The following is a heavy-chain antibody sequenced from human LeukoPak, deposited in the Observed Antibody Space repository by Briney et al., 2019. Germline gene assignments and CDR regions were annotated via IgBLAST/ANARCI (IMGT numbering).Heavy chain of an antibody. J-gene: IGHJ6*02. V-gene: IGHV4-4*07. Sequence: SETLSLTCTVSGGSISTYSWSWIRQPAGKGLEWIGRIYTSGSTNYNPSLKSRVTMSVDTSKNQFSLKPSSVTAADTAVYYCARGPGGSGTRPPYTYYYGIYVWGQGTTVTVSS. CDR3: ARGPGGSGTRPPYTYYYGIYV. D-gene: IGHD3-10*01. CDR2: IYTSGST. CDR1: GGSISTYS.